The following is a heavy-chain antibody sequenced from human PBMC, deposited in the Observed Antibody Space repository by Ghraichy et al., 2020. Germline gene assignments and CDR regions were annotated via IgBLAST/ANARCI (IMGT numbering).Heavy chain of an antibody. J-gene: IGHJ4*02. CDR2: IYYSGST. D-gene: IGHD1-26*01. V-gene: IGHV4-59*01. CDR3: ARVGGSYYFDY. Sequence: SETLSLTCTVSGGSISSYYWSWIRQPPGKGLEWIGYIYYSGSTNYNPSLKSRVTISVDTSKNQFSLKPSSVTAADTAVYYCARVGGSYYFDYWGQGTLVTVSS. CDR1: GGSISSYY.